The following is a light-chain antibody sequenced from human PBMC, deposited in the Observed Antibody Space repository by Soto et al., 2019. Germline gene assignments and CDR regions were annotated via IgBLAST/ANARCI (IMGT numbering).Light chain of an antibody. CDR2: GAY. CDR3: QQYGSSPPYT. CDR1: QSVSSSY. V-gene: IGKV3-20*01. J-gene: IGKJ2*01. Sequence: ELVLTQSPGTLSLSPGERATLSCRASQSVSSSYLAWYQQKPGQAPRLLIYGAYSRATGIPDRFSGSGSGTDCTITISRLEPDDFAVYYCQQYGSSPPYTFGQGTKLEIK.